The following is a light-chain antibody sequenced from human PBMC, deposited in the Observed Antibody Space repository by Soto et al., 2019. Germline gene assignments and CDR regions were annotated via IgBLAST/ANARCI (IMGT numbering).Light chain of an antibody. CDR1: SSDVGTYTL. V-gene: IGLV2-14*02. CDR2: EVN. Sequence: QAVVAQPASVSGSPGQWIAISCTGTSSDVGTYTLVSWYQQHPGKAPKLVIYEVNKRPAGVSKRFSGSKSGDTASLTISGLQAQDEADHYCTSYTSSSPYVFGTGTKVTVL. CDR3: TSYTSSSPYV. J-gene: IGLJ1*01.